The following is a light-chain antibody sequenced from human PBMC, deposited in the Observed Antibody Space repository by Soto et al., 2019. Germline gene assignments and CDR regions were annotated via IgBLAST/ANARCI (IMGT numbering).Light chain of an antibody. J-gene: IGKJ4*01. CDR2: DAS. CDR3: QQYDNLPLT. V-gene: IGKV1-33*01. Sequence: DIQMTQSPSSLSASVGDRVTITCQASQDISNYLNWYQQKPGKAPKLLFYDASNLETGVPSRFSGSGSGTDFTFTISSLQPEDIATYYCQQYDNLPLTFGGGTKVEI. CDR1: QDISNY.